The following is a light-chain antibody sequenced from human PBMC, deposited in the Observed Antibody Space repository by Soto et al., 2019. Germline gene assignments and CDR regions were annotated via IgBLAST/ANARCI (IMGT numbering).Light chain of an antibody. J-gene: IGLJ2*01. V-gene: IGLV2-14*01. CDR3: TSYSSSSPVV. CDR1: SSDVGLFSY. CDR2: EVT. Sequence: QSALTQPASMSGSPGQSITISCTGTSSDVGLFSYVSWYQQHPGKVPKLIIYEVTNRPSGVSNRFSGSKSGNAASLTISGLQAEDEADYYCTSYSSSSPVVFGGGTKLTVL.